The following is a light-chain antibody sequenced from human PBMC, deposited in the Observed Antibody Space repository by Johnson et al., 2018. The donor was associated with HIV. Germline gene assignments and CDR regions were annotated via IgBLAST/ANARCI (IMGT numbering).Light chain of an antibody. CDR1: SSNIGNNY. V-gene: IGLV1-51*01. CDR3: GTWDSSLGGHYV. CDR2: DNN. Sequence: QSVLTQPPSVSAAPGQKVTISCSGSSSNIGNNYVSWYQQVPGTAPKLLIFDNNKRPSGIPDRFSGSKSGTSATLGITGLQTGDEADYYCGTWDSSLGGHYVFGPGTKVTVL. J-gene: IGLJ1*01.